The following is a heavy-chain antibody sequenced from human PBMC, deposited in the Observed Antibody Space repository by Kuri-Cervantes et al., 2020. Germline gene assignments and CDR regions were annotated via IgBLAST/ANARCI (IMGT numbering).Heavy chain of an antibody. D-gene: IGHD4-23*01. J-gene: IGHJ4*02. V-gene: IGHV4-34*01. CDR2: INHSGST. CDR1: GFSFSSYG. Sequence: SCPASGFSFSSYGMSWVRQPPGKGLEWIGEINHSGSTNYNPSLKSRVTISVDTSKNQFSLKQSSVTAADTAVYYCARDYGGNSLLTFLDYWGQGTLVTVSS. CDR3: ARDYGGNSLLTFLDY.